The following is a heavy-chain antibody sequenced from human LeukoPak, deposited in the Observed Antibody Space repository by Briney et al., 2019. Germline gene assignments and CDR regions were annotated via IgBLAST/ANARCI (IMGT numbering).Heavy chain of an antibody. Sequence: GASVKVSCKASGYTFTSYYMHWVRQAPGQGLEWMGIISPSGGSTSYAQKFQGGVTMTRDMSTSTVYMELSSLRSEDTAVYYCASSRGGSTSCYLDYWGQGTLVTVSS. D-gene: IGHD2-2*01. CDR3: ASSRGGSTSCYLDY. J-gene: IGHJ4*02. CDR2: ISPSGGST. CDR1: GYTFTSYY. V-gene: IGHV1-46*01.